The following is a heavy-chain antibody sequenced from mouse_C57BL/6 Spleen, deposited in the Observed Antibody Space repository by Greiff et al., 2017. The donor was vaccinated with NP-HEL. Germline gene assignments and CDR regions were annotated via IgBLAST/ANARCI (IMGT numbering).Heavy chain of an antibody. V-gene: IGHV1-26*01. Sequence: EVQLQQSGPELVKPGASVKISCKASGYTFTDYYMNWVKQSHGKSLEWIGDINPNNGGTSYNQKFKGKATLTVDKSSSTAYMELRSLTSEDSAVYYCARRGYDGYEAWFAYWGQGTLVTVSA. J-gene: IGHJ3*01. CDR1: GYTFTDYY. D-gene: IGHD2-3*01. CDR3: ARRGYDGYEAWFAY. CDR2: INPNNGGT.